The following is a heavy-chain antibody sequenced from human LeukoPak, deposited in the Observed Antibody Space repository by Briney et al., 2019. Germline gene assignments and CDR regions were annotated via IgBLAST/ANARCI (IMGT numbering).Heavy chain of an antibody. CDR3: AIGYYDFWSGYYTHFDY. V-gene: IGHV4-34*01. D-gene: IGHD3-3*01. J-gene: IGHJ4*02. CDR1: GGSFSGYY. CDR2: INRSGST. Sequence: PSETLSLTCAVYGGSFSGYYWSWIRQPPGKGLEWIGEINRSGSTNYNPSLKSRVTISVDTSKNQFSLKLSSVTAADTAVYYCAIGYYDFWSGYYTHFDYWGQGTLVTVSS.